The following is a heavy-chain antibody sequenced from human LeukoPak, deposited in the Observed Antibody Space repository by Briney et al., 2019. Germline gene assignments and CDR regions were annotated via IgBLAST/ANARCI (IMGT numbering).Heavy chain of an antibody. J-gene: IGHJ6*03. CDR3: ARGGGISHYYYYMDV. Sequence: SETLSLTCAVYGGSFSGYYWSWIRQPPGKGLEGIMEINHSGSTNYNPFLKSRITISVDTSKNQFSLKLSSVTAADTAVYYCARGGGISHYYYYMDVWGKGTTVTISS. V-gene: IGHV4-34*01. CDR2: INHSGST. CDR1: GGSFSGYY. D-gene: IGHD6-13*01.